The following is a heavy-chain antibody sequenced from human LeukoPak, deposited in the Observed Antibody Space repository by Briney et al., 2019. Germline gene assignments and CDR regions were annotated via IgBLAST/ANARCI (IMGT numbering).Heavy chain of an antibody. D-gene: IGHD6-19*01. J-gene: IGHJ4*02. Sequence: SETLSLTCIVSGGSISNYYWSWIRQPPGKGLEWIGHIYYSGSTNYNSSLKSRLTISVDTSKNQFSLKLSSVTTADTAVYYCAGGLGWYWAFDYWGQGTLVTVSS. CDR2: IYYSGST. CDR1: GGSISNYY. V-gene: IGHV4-59*01. CDR3: AGGLGWYWAFDY.